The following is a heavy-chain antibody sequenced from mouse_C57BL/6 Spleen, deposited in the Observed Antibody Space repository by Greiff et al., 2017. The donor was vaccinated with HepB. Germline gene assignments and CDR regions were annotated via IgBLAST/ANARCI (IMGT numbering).Heavy chain of an antibody. Sequence: EVMLVESGGGLVKPGGSLKLSCAASGFTFSSYAMSWVRQTPEKRLEWVATISDGGSYTYYPDNVKGRFTISRDNAKNNLYLQMSHLKSEDTAMYYCARDRWPLRGFAYWGQGTLVTVSA. CDR2: ISDGGSYT. CDR1: GFTFSSYA. J-gene: IGHJ3*01. D-gene: IGHD1-1*01. CDR3: ARDRWPLRGFAY. V-gene: IGHV5-4*01.